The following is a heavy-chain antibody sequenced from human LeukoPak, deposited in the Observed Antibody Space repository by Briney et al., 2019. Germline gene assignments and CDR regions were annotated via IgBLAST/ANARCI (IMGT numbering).Heavy chain of an antibody. CDR3: ARGVRVVVPAAIYYYYYGMDV. CDR1: GGSISSSSYY. CDR2: IYYSGST. D-gene: IGHD2-2*01. J-gene: IGHJ6*02. Sequence: SETLSLTCTVSGGSISSSSYYWGWIRQPPGKGPEWIGSIYYSGSTYYNPSLKSRVTISVDTSKNQFSLKLSSVTAADTAVYYCARGVRVVVPAAIYYYYYGMDVWGQGTTVTVSS. V-gene: IGHV4-39*07.